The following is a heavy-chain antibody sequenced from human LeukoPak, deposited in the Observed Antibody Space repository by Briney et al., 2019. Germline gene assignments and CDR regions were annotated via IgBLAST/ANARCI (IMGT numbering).Heavy chain of an antibody. CDR1: GGSISSGDYY. J-gene: IGHJ4*02. Sequence: PSGTLSLTCTVSGGSISSGDYYWSWIRQPPGKGLEWIGYIYYSGSTYYNPSLKSRVTISVDTSKNQFSLKLSSVTAADTAVYYCARERATRELRYFDRTWYFDYWGQGTLVTVSS. CDR2: IYYSGST. CDR3: ARERATRELRYFDRTWYFDY. V-gene: IGHV4-30-4*01. D-gene: IGHD3-9*01.